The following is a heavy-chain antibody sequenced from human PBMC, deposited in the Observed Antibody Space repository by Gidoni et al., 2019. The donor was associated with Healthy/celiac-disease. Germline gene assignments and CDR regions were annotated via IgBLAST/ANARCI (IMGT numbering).Heavy chain of an antibody. D-gene: IGHD3-22*01. V-gene: IGHV2-5*02. CDR1: GFSLSTSGVC. CDR3: AHSTYYDSSGYYLDYFDY. Sequence: QITLKESGPTLVKPTQTLTMTCTFSGFSLSTSGVCVGWIRQPPGKALEWLALIYWDDDKRYSPSLKSRLTITKDTSKNQVVLTMTNMDPVDTATYYCAHSTYYDSSGYYLDYFDYWGQGTLVTVSS. J-gene: IGHJ4*02. CDR2: IYWDDDK.